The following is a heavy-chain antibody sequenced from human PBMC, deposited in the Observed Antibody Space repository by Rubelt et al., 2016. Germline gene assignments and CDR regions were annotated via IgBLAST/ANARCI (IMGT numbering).Heavy chain of an antibody. V-gene: IGHV1-69*01. D-gene: IGHD6-13*01. J-gene: IGHJ5*02. CDR1: GGTFSSYA. CDR3: AREQQLVGGWFDP. CDR2: FIPIFGTA. Sequence: QVQLVQSGAEVKKPGSSVKVSCKASGGTFSSYAISWVRQAPGQGLAWMGGFIPIFGTANYARKFQGRVTITADESTSTAYMELSSLRSEDTAVYYCAREQQLVGGWFDPWGQGTLVTVSS.